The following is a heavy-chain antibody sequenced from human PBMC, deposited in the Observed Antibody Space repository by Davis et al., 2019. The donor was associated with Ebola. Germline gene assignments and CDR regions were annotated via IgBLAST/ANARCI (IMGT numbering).Heavy chain of an antibody. CDR2: IHYSGST. CDR3: ARMPTVTADHWYFDL. J-gene: IGHJ2*01. CDR1: GGFISSHY. Sequence: SETLSLTCTVSGGFISSHYWTWIRQPPGKGLEWIGHIHYSGSTHYNPSLKSRVTTSVDTSKNQFSLSLSSVTAADTAVYYCARMPTVTADHWYFDLWGRGTLVAVSS. D-gene: IGHD4-17*01. V-gene: IGHV4-59*11.